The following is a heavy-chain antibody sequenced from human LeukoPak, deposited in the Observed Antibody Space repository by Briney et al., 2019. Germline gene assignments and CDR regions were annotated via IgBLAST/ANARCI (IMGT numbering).Heavy chain of an antibody. Sequence: GGSLRLSCAASGVTFSTFAMIWVRQPPGKGLEWVSSIFPSGGEIHYADSVRGRFTISRDNSKSTLSLQMNSLRAEDTAIYYCATYRQVLLPFEPWGQGTLVTVSS. CDR1: GVTFSTFA. D-gene: IGHD2-8*02. V-gene: IGHV3-23*01. J-gene: IGHJ5*02. CDR2: IFPSGGEI. CDR3: ATYRQVLLPFEP.